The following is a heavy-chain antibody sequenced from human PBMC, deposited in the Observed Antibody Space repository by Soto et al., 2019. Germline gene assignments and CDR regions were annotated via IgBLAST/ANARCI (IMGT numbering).Heavy chain of an antibody. D-gene: IGHD3-22*01. CDR1: GFTFSSYA. J-gene: IGHJ4*02. CDR3: AKDGLGYDSSGYYYGY. CDR2: ISGSGGST. V-gene: IGHV3-23*01. Sequence: PGGSLRLSCAASGFTFSSYAMSWVRRAPGKGLEWVSAISGSGGSTYYADSVKGRFTISRDNSKNTLYLQMNSLRAEDTAVYYCAKDGLGYDSSGYYYGYWGQGTLVTVSS.